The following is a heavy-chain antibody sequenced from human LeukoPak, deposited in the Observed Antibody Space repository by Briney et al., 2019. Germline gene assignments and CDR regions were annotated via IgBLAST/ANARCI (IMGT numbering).Heavy chain of an antibody. CDR3: ARKGGPFSGSYSDTPSYYYYYYMDV. Sequence: PGGSLRLSCAASGFTFSDYCMSWIRQAPGKGLEWVSYISSSGSTIYYADSVKGRFTISRDNAKNSLYLQMNSLRAEDTAVYYCARKGGPFSGSYSDTPSYYYYYYMDVWGKGTTVTVSS. CDR1: GFTFSDYC. D-gene: IGHD3-10*01. V-gene: IGHV3-11*04. J-gene: IGHJ6*03. CDR2: ISSSGSTI.